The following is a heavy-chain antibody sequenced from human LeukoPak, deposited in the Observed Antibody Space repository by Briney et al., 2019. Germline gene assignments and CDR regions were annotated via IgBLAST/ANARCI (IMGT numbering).Heavy chain of an antibody. CDR1: GFTFSSHA. CDR3: ARGAAYGSGSYI. D-gene: IGHD3-10*01. V-gene: IGHV3-30-3*01. Sequence: PGGSLRLSCAASGFTFSSHAMHWVRQAPGKGLEWVAVISYDGSNKYYADSVKGRFTISRDNSKNTLYLQMNSLRAEDTAVYYCARGAAYGSGSYIWGQGTMVTVSS. J-gene: IGHJ3*02. CDR2: ISYDGSNK.